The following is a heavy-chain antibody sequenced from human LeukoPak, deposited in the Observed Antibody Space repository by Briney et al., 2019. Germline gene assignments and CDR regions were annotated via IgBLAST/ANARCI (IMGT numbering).Heavy chain of an antibody. Sequence: GASVKVSCKTSRYTFTNFDINWVRQATGQGLEWLGWMNPYTGKTGYAQKFQGRVTFTGDTSIRTAYMEVSSLTSEDTAVYYCARDCPYLIPYYYDSSGYPDAFDIWGQGTMVTVSS. CDR1: RYTFTNFD. D-gene: IGHD3-22*01. J-gene: IGHJ3*02. V-gene: IGHV1-8*03. CDR2: MNPYTGKT. CDR3: ARDCPYLIPYYYDSSGYPDAFDI.